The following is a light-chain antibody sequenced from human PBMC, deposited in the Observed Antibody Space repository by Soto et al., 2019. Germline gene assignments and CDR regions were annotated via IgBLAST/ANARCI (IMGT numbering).Light chain of an antibody. Sequence: DIQMTQSPSTLSASVGDRVTITCRASQSISTWLAWYRQKPGKAPKLLIFKASNLQSGVPSRFSGSGSGTEFTLTISSLQPDDFATYYCQQYRTFGQGTKVDIK. J-gene: IGKJ1*01. CDR1: QSISTW. CDR2: KAS. CDR3: QQYRT. V-gene: IGKV1-5*03.